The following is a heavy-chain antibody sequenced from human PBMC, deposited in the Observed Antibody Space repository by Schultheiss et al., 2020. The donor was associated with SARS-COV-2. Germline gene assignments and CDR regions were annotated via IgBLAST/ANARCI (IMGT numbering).Heavy chain of an antibody. J-gene: IGHJ6*02. V-gene: IGHV3-9*01. D-gene: IGHD2-8*01. CDR2: ISWNSGSI. CDR3: AREDTHCTNGVCWPYGMDV. Sequence: SLKISCAASGFTFDDYAMHWVRQAPGKGLEWVSGISWNSGSIGYADSVKGRFTISRDNAKNSLYLQMNSLRAEDTAVYYCAREDTHCTNGVCWPYGMDVWGQGTTVTVSS. CDR1: GFTFDDYA.